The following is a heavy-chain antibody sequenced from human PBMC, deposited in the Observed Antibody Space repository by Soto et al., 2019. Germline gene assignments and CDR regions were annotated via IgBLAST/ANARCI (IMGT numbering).Heavy chain of an antibody. CDR3: ARSRTLYCSGGSCYRGYYYYYGMDV. J-gene: IGHJ6*02. V-gene: IGHV1-8*01. D-gene: IGHD2-15*01. Sequence: QVQLVQSGAEVKKPGASVKVSCKASGYTFTSYDINWVRQATGQGLEWMGWMNPNSRNTGYAQKFQGRVTMTRNTSISTAYMELSSLRSEDTAVYYCARSRTLYCSGGSCYRGYYYYYGMDVWGQGTTVTVSS. CDR1: GYTFTSYD. CDR2: MNPNSRNT.